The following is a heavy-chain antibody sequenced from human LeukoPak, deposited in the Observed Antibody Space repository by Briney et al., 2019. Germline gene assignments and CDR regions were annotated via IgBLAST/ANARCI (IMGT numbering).Heavy chain of an antibody. CDR2: INHSGST. V-gene: IGHV4-34*01. CDR3: ARLHTRGEHLFLRFDP. Sequence: SETLSLTCAVYGGSFSGYYWSWIRQPPGKGLEWIGEINHSGSTNYNPSLKSRVTISVDTSKNQFSLKLSSVAAADTAVYYCARLHTRGEHLFLRFDPWGQGTLVTVSS. CDR1: GGSFSGYY. D-gene: IGHD1-26*01. J-gene: IGHJ5*02.